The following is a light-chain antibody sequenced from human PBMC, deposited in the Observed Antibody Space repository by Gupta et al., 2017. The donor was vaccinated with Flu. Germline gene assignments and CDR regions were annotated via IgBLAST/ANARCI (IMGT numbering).Light chain of an antibody. Sequence: SNVLTQPPSLSVAPGQTARITCGTNGFRRGSVQWYPQRAGQAPVLIIYKHDGRRDGSPGRFSGSTSGNTAALTIDRVEAGEEADYVDYLWESSDGHSCVFGRGTKVTVL. V-gene: IGLV3-21*02. CDR2: KHD. J-gene: IGLJ1*01. CDR1: GFRRGS. CDR3: YLWESSDGHSCV.